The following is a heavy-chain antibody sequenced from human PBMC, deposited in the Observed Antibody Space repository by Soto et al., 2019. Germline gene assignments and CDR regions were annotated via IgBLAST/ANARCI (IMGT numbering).Heavy chain of an antibody. V-gene: IGHV3-30-3*01. J-gene: IGHJ4*02. D-gene: IGHD3-3*01. CDR2: ILYAGSSK. CDR1: GFIFSSHT. Sequence: QVQLVESGGGVVQPGRSLTLSCAVSGFIFSSHTMHWVRQSPGKGLEWVALILYAGSSKNYADSVKGRFTISRDNSKNRLYLQMNSLRPDDTALYYCARDRFHSEWYDIDNWGQGTLVPVSA. CDR3: ARDRFHSEWYDIDN.